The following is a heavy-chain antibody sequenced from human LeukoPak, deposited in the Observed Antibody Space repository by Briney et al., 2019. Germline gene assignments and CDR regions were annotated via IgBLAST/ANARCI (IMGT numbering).Heavy chain of an antibody. CDR2: ISYDGSNK. Sequence: AGGSLRLSCAPSGFTFSSYGMHWVRQAPGKGLEWVAVISYDGSNKYYADSVKGRFTISRDNSKNTLYLQMNSLRAEDTAVYYCVKVITMVRGVIKNYYGMDVWGKGTTVTVSS. J-gene: IGHJ6*04. CDR1: GFTFSSYG. V-gene: IGHV3-30*18. D-gene: IGHD3-10*01. CDR3: VKVITMVRGVIKNYYGMDV.